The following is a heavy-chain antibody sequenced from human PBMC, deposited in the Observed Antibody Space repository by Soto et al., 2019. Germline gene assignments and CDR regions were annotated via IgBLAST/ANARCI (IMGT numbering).Heavy chain of an antibody. CDR2: IDIAGDT. CDR1: GFTFSNYD. V-gene: IGHV3-13*01. CDR3: ARAARWLQSRYFDL. J-gene: IGHJ2*01. Sequence: GGSLRLSCAASGFTFSNYDMHWVRQATGKGLEWVSAIDIAGDTYYPDSVKGRFTISREKAMNSLYLQMNSLRADDTAVYYCARAARWLQSRYFDLWGRGTLVTVSS. D-gene: IGHD5-12*01.